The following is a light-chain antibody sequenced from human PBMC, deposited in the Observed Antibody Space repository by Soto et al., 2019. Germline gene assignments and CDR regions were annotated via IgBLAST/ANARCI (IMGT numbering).Light chain of an antibody. CDR3: QSYDSSLSVL. V-gene: IGLV1-40*01. CDR2: VTN. Sequence: QSVLTQPPSVSGAPGQSVTISCTGSSSNIGANYDVHWYQRLPGAAPKLLIYVTNNRPSGVPDRFSGSRSGTSASLTITGLQAEDEADYYCQSYDSSLSVLFGGGTQLTVL. CDR1: SSNIGANYD. J-gene: IGLJ3*02.